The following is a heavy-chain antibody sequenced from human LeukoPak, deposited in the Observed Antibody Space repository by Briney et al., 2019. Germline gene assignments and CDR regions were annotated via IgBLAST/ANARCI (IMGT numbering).Heavy chain of an antibody. D-gene: IGHD2-21*02. V-gene: IGHV4-59*01. CDR3: ASEVVTSIEYFQH. CDR1: GASITSYY. Sequence: KASETLSLTCTVSGASITSYYWSWIRQPPGKALEWIGYIYYSGGTNYNPSLKSRVTISVDTSKNQFSLKLRSVTAADTAVYYCASEVVTSIEYFQHWGQGTLVTVSS. CDR2: IYYSGGT. J-gene: IGHJ1*01.